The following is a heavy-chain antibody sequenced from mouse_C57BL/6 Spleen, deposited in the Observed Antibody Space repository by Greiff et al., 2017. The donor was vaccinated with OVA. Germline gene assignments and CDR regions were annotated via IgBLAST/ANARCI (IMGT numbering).Heavy chain of an antibody. Sequence: QVHVKQSGAELVKPGASVKMSCKASGYTFTTYPIEWMKQNHGKSLEWIGNFHPYNDDTKYNEKFKGKASLTVEKSSSTVYLELSRLTSDDSAVYYCALTTVVGDWYFDVWGTGTTVTVSS. CDR3: ALTTVVGDWYFDV. D-gene: IGHD1-1*01. V-gene: IGHV1-47*01. CDR2: FHPYNDDT. CDR1: GYTFTTYP. J-gene: IGHJ1*03.